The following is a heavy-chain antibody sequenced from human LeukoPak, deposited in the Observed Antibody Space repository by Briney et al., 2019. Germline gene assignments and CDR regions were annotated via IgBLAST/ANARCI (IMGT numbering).Heavy chain of an antibody. J-gene: IGHJ4*02. Sequence: GGSLRLSCAASGFTFSSYWMSWVRQAPGKGLEWVSAISGSGGSTYYADSVKGRFTISRDNAKNSLYLQMNSLRAEDTAVYYCARTILTGYPKYYFDYWGQGTLVTVSS. D-gene: IGHD3-9*01. CDR3: ARTILTGYPKYYFDY. CDR1: GFTFSSYW. CDR2: ISGSGGST. V-gene: IGHV3-23*01.